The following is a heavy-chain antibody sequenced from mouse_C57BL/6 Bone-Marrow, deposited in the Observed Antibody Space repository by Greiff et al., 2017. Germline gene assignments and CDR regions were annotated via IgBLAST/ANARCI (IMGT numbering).Heavy chain of an antibody. V-gene: IGHV2-2*01. CDR3: AQGGTWFAY. Sequence: VKVVESGPGLVQPSQCLSITCTASGFSFTSYGVHWVRQSPGKGLEWLGVIWSGRSTDYNAAFISGLGISKDNSKSQVFFKMNGLQADDTAIYYCAQGGTWFAYWGKGTLVTVSA. CDR1: GFSFTSYG. J-gene: IGHJ3*01. CDR2: IWSGRST.